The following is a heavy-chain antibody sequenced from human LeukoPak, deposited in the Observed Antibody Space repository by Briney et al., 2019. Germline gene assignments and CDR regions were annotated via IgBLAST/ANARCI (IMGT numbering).Heavy chain of an antibody. Sequence: GGSLRLSCAASGFIFNNYGLIWVRQAPGKGLEWVSAISNDGGGTNYADFVKGRFTISRDNSKNSLFLQMNSLRAEDTALYYCAKGSSGYFVDLWGQGTLVTVSS. V-gene: IGHV3-23*01. CDR1: GFIFNNYG. J-gene: IGHJ5*02. CDR2: ISNDGGGT. D-gene: IGHD3-22*01. CDR3: AKGSSGYFVDL.